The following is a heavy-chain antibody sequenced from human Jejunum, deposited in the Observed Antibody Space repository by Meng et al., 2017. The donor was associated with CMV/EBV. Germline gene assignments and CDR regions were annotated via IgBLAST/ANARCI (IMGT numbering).Heavy chain of an antibody. CDR1: GDTFTGCY. J-gene: IGHJ4*02. Sequence: CKTSGDTFTGCYMQGVRKGPGQGIKWMGRIHPNKGGTEYAQKCQGRIALTRDTSISTAYLELSSLRSDDTAVYYCARLGASLSFDYWGQGTLVTVSS. V-gene: IGHV1-2*06. CDR3: ARLGASLSFDY. CDR2: IHPNKGGT.